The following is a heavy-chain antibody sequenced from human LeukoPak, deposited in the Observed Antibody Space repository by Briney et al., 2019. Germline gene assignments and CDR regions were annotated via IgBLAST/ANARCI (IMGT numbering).Heavy chain of an antibody. J-gene: IGHJ5*02. Sequence: SETLSLTCTVSGGSISSYYWSWIRQPPGKGLEWIGSIYHSGSTYYNPSLKSRVTISVDTSKNQFSLKLSSVTAADTAVYYCARDLRGIAVAGGPGHWFDPWGQGTLVTVSS. V-gene: IGHV4-38-2*02. D-gene: IGHD6-19*01. CDR2: IYHSGST. CDR3: ARDLRGIAVAGGPGHWFDP. CDR1: GGSISSYY.